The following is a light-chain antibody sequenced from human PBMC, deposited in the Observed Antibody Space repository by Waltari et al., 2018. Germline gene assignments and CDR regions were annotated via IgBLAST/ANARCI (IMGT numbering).Light chain of an antibody. Sequence: QSALTQPPSASGSPGQSVTISCTGTSSDVGGFDYVPWYQQHPGKAPKLIIYDVTKRPSGVPDRFSGSKSANTASLTVSGLLAEDEADYYCCSYSGTNSNYVFGTGTKVTVL. CDR2: DVT. CDR3: CSYSGTNSNYV. J-gene: IGLJ1*01. CDR1: SSDVGGFDY. V-gene: IGLV2-8*01.